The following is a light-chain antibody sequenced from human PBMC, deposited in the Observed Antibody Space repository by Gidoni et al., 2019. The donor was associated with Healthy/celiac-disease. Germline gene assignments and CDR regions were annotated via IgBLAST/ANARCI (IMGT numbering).Light chain of an antibody. J-gene: IGLJ2*01. CDR3: SSYTSRHVV. V-gene: IGLV2-14*01. CDR1: SSDVGGYNY. CDR2: DVS. Sequence: QSALTQPASVSGSPGQSITISYTGTSSDVGGYNYVSWYQQHPGNAPKLMIYDVSNRPSGVSNRFSGSKSGNTASLTISGLQAEDEADYYCSSYTSRHVVFGGGTKLTVL.